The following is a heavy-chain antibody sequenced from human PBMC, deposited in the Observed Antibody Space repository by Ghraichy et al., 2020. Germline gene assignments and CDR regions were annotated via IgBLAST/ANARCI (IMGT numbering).Heavy chain of an antibody. J-gene: IGHJ6*02. CDR3: ARGRSILGVVKSYFSGLDV. D-gene: IGHD3-3*01. Sequence: SETLSLTCAVYNGSFSGYFWTWLRQPPGKGLEWIGETSQLGTTNYNLSLQRRVTLSLHASAKQISLKLNYVTAADTAVYYCARGRSILGVVKSYFSGLDVWGRGTTVTVSS. CDR1: NGSFSGYF. V-gene: IGHV4-34*01. CDR2: TSQLGTT.